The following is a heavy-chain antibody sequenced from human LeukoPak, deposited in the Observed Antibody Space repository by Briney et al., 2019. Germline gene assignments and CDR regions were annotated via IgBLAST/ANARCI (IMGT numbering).Heavy chain of an antibody. CDR3: TTEGYYVAGIY. D-gene: IGHD3-10*01. CDR2: IKYKTDGETT. CDR1: GFTSNNAW. V-gene: IGHV3-15*01. J-gene: IGHJ4*02. Sequence: PGGSLRLSCAASGFTSNNAWMSWVPPAPGKGRECDDRIKYKTDGETTDYATPEKGIFITSRENSKDTLYLQMDSLKTEDTAVYYCTTEGYYVAGIYWGQGTLVTVSS.